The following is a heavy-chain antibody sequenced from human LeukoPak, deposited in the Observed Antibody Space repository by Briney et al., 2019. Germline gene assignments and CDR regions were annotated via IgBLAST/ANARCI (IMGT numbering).Heavy chain of an antibody. D-gene: IGHD4-17*01. Sequence: SETLSLTCTVSGDSISGYYWSWVRQPPGKGLERIGYIFHSGSTKYNPSLESRVTISIDTSKNQFSLRLSSVTAADTAVYYCARLATYGDFSDWGQGTLVTVSS. CDR2: IFHSGST. CDR1: GDSISGYY. V-gene: IGHV4-59*08. J-gene: IGHJ4*02. CDR3: ARLATYGDFSD.